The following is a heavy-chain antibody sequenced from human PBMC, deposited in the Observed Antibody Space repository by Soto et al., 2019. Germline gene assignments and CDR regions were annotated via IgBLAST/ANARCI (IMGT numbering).Heavy chain of an antibody. Sequence: PGGSLRLSCAASGFAFSSFSINFVRHAPGEWLEWVSSISSSSAYIYYTDSVKGRFTISRDNAKNSLYLQMNSLRAEDTAVYYCARDPAWSGLNWFDPRGQGTLVTVSS. J-gene: IGHJ5*02. CDR3: ARDPAWSGLNWFDP. D-gene: IGHD3-3*01. V-gene: IGHV3-21*01. CDR1: GFAFSSFS. CDR2: ISSSSAYI.